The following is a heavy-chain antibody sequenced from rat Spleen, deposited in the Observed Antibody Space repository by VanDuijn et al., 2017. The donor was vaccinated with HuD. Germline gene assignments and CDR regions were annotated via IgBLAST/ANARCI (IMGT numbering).Heavy chain of an antibody. CDR3: ARHFDYYSGDPYFDY. D-gene: IGHD1-1*01. V-gene: IGHV5-22*01. CDR1: GFTFSDYY. J-gene: IGHJ2*01. Sequence: EVQLVESDGGLVQPGRSLKLSCAASGFTFSDYYMAWVRQAPTKGLEWVASISYEGSSTYYGDSVKGRFTISRDNAKSTLYLQMNSLRSEDTATYYCARHFDYYSGDPYFDYWGQGVMVTVSS. CDR2: ISYEGSST.